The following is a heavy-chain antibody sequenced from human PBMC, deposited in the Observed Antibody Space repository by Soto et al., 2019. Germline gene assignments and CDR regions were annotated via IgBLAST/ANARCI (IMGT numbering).Heavy chain of an antibody. CDR2: ISGSGVST. J-gene: IGHJ6*02. D-gene: IGHD1-26*01. CDR1: GFTFDMYA. V-gene: IGHV3-23*01. CDR3: AKWGSGNAYSSRPYSSYGMDV. Sequence: GGSLRLSCGASGFTFDMYAMSWVRQAPGKGLEWVSAISGSGVSTYYSNSLKGRFTISRDNSNNSLYLQMNNLRAEDTALYYCAKWGSGNAYSSRPYSSYGMDVWGQGTAVTVSS.